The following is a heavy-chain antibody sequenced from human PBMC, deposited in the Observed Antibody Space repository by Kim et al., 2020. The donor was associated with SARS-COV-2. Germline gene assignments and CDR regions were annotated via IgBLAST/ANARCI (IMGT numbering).Heavy chain of an antibody. Sequence: GGSLRLSCAASGFTFSNAWMSWVRQAPGKGLEWVGRIKSKTDGGTTDYAAPVKGRFTISRDDSKNTLYLQMNSLKTEDTAVYYCTTERIDIVVVVAATIAVAGIDYWGQGTLVTVSS. J-gene: IGHJ4*02. CDR2: IKSKTDGGTT. D-gene: IGHD2-15*01. CDR1: GFTFSNAW. V-gene: IGHV3-15*01. CDR3: TTERIDIVVVVAATIAVAGIDY.